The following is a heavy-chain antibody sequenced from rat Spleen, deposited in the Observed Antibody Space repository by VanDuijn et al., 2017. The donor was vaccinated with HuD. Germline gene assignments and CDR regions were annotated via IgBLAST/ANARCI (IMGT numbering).Heavy chain of an antibody. CDR3: TTDGHTMGMAY. J-gene: IGHJ2*01. D-gene: IGHD1-7*01. V-gene: IGHV5-27*01. CDR1: GFTFSDYD. Sequence: EVQLVESGGGLVQPGRSLKLSCSVSGFTFSDYDMAWVRQAPTKGLEWVESISTSDFTYYRDSVKGRFTVSRDDAKSTLYLQMDSLRSEDTATYYCTTDGHTMGMAYWGQGVMVTVSS. CDR2: ISTSDFT.